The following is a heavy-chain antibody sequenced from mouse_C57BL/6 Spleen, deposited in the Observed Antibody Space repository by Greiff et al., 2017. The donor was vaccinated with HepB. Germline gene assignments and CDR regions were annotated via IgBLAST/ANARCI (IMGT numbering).Heavy chain of an antibody. Sequence: EVMLVESGGGLVQPKGSLKLSCAASGFSFNTYAMNWVRQAPGKGLEWVARIRSKSNNYATYYADSVKDRFTISRDDSESMLYLQMNNLKTEDTAMYYCVRGGTTVVESFDYWGQGTTLTVSS. J-gene: IGHJ2*01. CDR3: VRGGTTVVESFDY. CDR1: GFSFNTYA. CDR2: IRSKSNNYAT. D-gene: IGHD1-1*01. V-gene: IGHV10-1*01.